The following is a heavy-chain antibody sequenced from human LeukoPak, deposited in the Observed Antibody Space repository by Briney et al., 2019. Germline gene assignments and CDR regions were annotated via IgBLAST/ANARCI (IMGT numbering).Heavy chain of an antibody. CDR2: ISAYNGNT. Sequence: ASVKVSCKASGYTFTSYGISWVRQAPGQRLEWMGWISAYNGNTNYAQKLQGRVTMTTDTSTSTAYMELRSLRSDDTAVYYCARDNKRGCSGGSCYSVFAMDVWGKGTTVTVSS. V-gene: IGHV1-18*01. CDR1: GYTFTSYG. J-gene: IGHJ6*03. D-gene: IGHD2-15*01. CDR3: ARDNKRGCSGGSCYSVFAMDV.